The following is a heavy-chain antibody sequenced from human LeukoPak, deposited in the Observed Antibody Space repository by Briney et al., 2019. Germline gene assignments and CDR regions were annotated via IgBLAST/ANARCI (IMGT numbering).Heavy chain of an antibody. CDR1: GLTFSSYW. CDR2: IKQDGSEK. D-gene: IGHD1-1*01. Sequence: GGSLRLSCAASGLTFSSYWMRWVRQAPGKGLELVANIKQDGSEKYYADSVKGRFTISRDNAKNSLYLQMNSLRAEDTAVYYCARDRGLYKYWGQGTLVTVSS. CDR3: ARDRGLYKY. V-gene: IGHV3-7*01. J-gene: IGHJ4*02.